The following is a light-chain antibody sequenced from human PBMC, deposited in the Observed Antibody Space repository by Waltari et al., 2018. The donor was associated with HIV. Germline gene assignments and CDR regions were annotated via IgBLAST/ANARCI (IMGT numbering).Light chain of an antibody. Sequence: DIQMTQSPPTLSASVGDRVTITCRASQSIISWLAWYQQKPGKAPKLLIYKASTLQSGVPSRFSGSGSATKFTLTISSLQPDDFATYYCQQYNNHWTFGQGTKVEIK. CDR2: KAS. CDR1: QSIISW. J-gene: IGKJ1*01. CDR3: QQYNNHWT. V-gene: IGKV1-5*03.